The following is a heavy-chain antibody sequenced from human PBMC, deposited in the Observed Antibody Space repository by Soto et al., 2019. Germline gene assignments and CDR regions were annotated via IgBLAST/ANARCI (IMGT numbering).Heavy chain of an antibody. CDR1: GFTFSSYS. V-gene: IGHV3-21*01. D-gene: IGHD2-2*01. CDR3: ARDGFIGVQAAPASFDY. CDR2: ISSSSSYI. J-gene: IGHJ4*02. Sequence: EVQLVESGGGLVKPGGSLRLSCAAAGFTFSSYSMNWVRQAPGKGLEWVSSISSSSSYIYYADSVKGRFTISRDNAKNSLFLQMNSLRAEDTAVYYFARDGFIGVQAAPASFDYWGQCSLVIVSS.